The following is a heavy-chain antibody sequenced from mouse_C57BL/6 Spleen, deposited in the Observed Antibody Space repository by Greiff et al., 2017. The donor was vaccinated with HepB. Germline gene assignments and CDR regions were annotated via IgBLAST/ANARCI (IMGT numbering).Heavy chain of an antibody. Sequence: VQLQQSGPELVKPGASVKLSCKASGYTFTSYDINWVKQRPGQGLEWIGWIYPRDGSTKYNEKFKGKATLTVDTSSSTAYMELHSLTSEDSAVYFCAIRLRGTWFAYWGQGTLVTVSA. CDR1: GYTFTSYD. J-gene: IGHJ3*01. CDR3: AIRLRGTWFAY. CDR2: IYPRDGST. D-gene: IGHD2-4*01. V-gene: IGHV1-85*01.